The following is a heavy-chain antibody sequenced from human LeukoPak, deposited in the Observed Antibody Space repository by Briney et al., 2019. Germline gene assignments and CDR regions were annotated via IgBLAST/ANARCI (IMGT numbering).Heavy chain of an antibody. CDR1: GYTFTRYG. CDR2: INAYNGNT. Sequence: GASVKVSCKASGYTFTRYGISWVRQAPGQGLEGMGWINAYNGNTNYAQKLQGRVTTTTDTSTSTAYMELRSPRSDDTAVYYCARDLSYKWLRLGGVWGQGTLVTVSS. J-gene: IGHJ4*02. D-gene: IGHD5-12*01. CDR3: ARDLSYKWLRLGGV. V-gene: IGHV1-18*01.